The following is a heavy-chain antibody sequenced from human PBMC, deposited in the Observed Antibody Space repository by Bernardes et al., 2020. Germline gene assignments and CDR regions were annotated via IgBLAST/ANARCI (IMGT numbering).Heavy chain of an antibody. CDR1: GGSISSSSYY. CDR2: IYYSGST. Sequence: SETLSLTCTVSGGSISSSSYYWGWIRQPPGKGLEWIGSIYYSGSTYYNPSLKSRVTISVDTSKNQFSLKLSSVTAADTAVYYCARPGHYYGMDVWGKGTTVTVSS. V-gene: IGHV4-39*01. CDR3: ARPGHYYGMDV. J-gene: IGHJ6*04.